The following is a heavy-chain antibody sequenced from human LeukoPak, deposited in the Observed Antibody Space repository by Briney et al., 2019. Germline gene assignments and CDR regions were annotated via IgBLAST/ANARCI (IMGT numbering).Heavy chain of an antibody. CDR3: ARSEGGYSGYDFDY. J-gene: IGHJ4*02. CDR1: GVSFSGYY. Sequence: SETLSLTCAVYGVSFSGYYWSWIRQPPGKGLEWIGEINHSGSTNYNPSLKSRVTISVDTSKNQFSLKLSSVTAADTAVYYCARSEGGYSGYDFDYWGQGTLVTVSS. V-gene: IGHV4-34*01. CDR2: INHSGST. D-gene: IGHD5-12*01.